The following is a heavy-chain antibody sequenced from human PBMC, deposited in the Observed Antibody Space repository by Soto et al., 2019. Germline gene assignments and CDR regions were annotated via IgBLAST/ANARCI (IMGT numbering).Heavy chain of an antibody. V-gene: IGHV1-3*01. CDR3: ARDGARITVFGVVYYFDY. CDR2: INAGNGNT. D-gene: IGHD3-3*01. J-gene: IGHJ4*02. Sequence: QVQLAQSGAEVKKPGASVKVSCKASGYTFSSHAMHWVRQAPGQRLEWMGWINAGNGNTKYSQNFQGRVAITRDTSASTAYMELRSLRSEDTAVYYCARDGARITVFGVVYYFDYWGQGTLVTVSS. CDR1: GYTFSSHA.